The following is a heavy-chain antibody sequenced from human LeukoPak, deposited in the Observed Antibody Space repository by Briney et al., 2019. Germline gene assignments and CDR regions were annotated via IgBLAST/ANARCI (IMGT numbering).Heavy chain of an antibody. CDR3: ARGGGFTVTFDY. Sequence: ASVKVSCKAPGYTFTTYAMHWVRQAPGQRLEWMGWINAGNGNTKYSQKFQGRVTISRDTSASTAYMELSSLKSEDTAVYYCARGGGFTVTFDYWGQGTLVTVSS. D-gene: IGHD4-17*01. V-gene: IGHV1-3*01. CDR2: INAGNGNT. CDR1: GYTFTTYA. J-gene: IGHJ4*02.